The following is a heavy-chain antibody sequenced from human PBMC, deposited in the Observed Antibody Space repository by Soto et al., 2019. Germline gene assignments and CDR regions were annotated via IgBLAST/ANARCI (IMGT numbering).Heavy chain of an antibody. V-gene: IGHV1-69*10. CDR1: GGTFSSYA. J-gene: IGHJ5*02. D-gene: IGHD3-3*01. CDR3: ARGFHLWFDP. CDR2: IIAGIGKT. Sequence: SVKVSCKASGGTFSSYAISWVRQAPGQRLEWMGWIIAGIGKTNYAQKFQGRVTITRDTSASTAYMELSSLRSEDTAVYYCARGFHLWFDPWGQGTLVTVS.